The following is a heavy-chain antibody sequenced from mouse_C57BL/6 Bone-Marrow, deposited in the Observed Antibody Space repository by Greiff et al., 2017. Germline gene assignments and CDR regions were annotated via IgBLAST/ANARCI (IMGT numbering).Heavy chain of an antibody. D-gene: IGHD2-4*01. Sequence: VQLQQSGTVLARPGASVKMSCKTSGYTFTSYWMHWVKQRPGQGLEWIGAIYPGNSDTSYNQKFKGKAKLTAVTSASTAYMELSSLTNEDSAVYYCLYDYDSHFDYWGQGTTLTVSS. CDR3: LYDYDSHFDY. CDR1: GYTFTSYW. V-gene: IGHV1-5*01. J-gene: IGHJ2*01. CDR2: IYPGNSDT.